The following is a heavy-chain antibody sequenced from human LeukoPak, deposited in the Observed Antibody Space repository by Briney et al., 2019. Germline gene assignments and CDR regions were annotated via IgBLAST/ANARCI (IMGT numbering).Heavy chain of an antibody. J-gene: IGHJ4*02. CDR1: GFTFSSYS. CDR2: ISSSSSTI. D-gene: IGHD6-19*01. CDR3: ASAPGYSSGWYDPNY. V-gene: IGHV3-48*04. Sequence: GGSLRLSCAASGFTFSSYSMNWVRQAPGKGLEWVSYISSSSSTIYYADSVKGRFTISRDNAKNSLYLQMSSLRAEDTAVYYCASAPGYSSGWYDPNYWGQGTLVTVSS.